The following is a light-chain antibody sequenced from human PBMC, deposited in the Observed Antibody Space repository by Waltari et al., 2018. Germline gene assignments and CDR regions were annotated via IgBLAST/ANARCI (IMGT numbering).Light chain of an antibody. CDR1: RRDVGGYDS. J-gene: IGLJ1*01. CDR2: DVN. Sequence: QSALTQPRSVSGSPGQSVPISCTGTRRDVGGYDSVSWYQQHPGKAPKLMIYDVNKRPSGVPDRLSGSKSGNTAFLTISGLQGEDEADYYCCSFAGSPPYVFGTGTKVTVL. V-gene: IGLV2-11*01. CDR3: CSFAGSPPYV.